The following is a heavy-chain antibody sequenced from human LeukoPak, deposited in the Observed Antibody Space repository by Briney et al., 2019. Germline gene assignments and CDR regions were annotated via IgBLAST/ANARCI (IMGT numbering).Heavy chain of an antibody. D-gene: IGHD3-10*01. CDR1: GFTFSSYW. Sequence: GGSLRLSSSASGFTFSSYWMAWVRHAPGKGLEWVANINHDGNEMYYVDSVKGRFTISRDNAKNSLYLQMNSLRAEDTAVYYCARSYRWYHEHWGQGTLVTVSS. CDR3: ARSYRWYHEH. CDR2: INHDGNEM. V-gene: IGHV3-7*01. J-gene: IGHJ4*02.